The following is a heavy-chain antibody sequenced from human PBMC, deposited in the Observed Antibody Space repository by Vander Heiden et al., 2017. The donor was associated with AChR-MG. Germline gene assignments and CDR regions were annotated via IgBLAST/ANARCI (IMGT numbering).Heavy chain of an antibody. CDR3: GKDCSGPGGFDY. Sequence: EVLLLESGGGLVQPGGPLRRSCAASGFTFSSYAMRWVRQPPGKGRGWVSAINSMGGRTYYADAVKGRFTISRDNSKNTLYLQMKSMRAEDTAVYYCGKDCSGPGGFDYGGQGTRVTVSP. CDR2: INSMGGRT. V-gene: IGHV3-23*01. J-gene: IGHJ4*02. D-gene: IGHD2-21*01. CDR1: GFTFSSYA.